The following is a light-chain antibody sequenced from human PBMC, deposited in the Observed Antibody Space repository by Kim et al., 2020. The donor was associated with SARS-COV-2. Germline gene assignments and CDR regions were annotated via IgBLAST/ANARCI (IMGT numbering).Light chain of an antibody. CDR2: AAS. J-gene: IGKJ1*01. V-gene: IGKV1-27*01. Sequence: ASVGDRVTIICRASQDISNYLAWFQLKPGKAPKLLIYAASALQPGVPSRFSGSGSGTDFTLTVTSLQPEDVATYYCQKCDSAPWTFGQGTKVDIK. CDR3: QKCDSAPWT. CDR1: QDISNY.